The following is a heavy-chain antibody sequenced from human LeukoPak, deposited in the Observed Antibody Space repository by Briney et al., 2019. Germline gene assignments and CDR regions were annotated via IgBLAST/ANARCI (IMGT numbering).Heavy chain of an antibody. CDR3: ARSLWGSSDY. CDR2: INPNSGGT. D-gene: IGHD7-27*01. V-gene: IGHV1-2*02. J-gene: IGHJ4*02. Sequence: ASVTVSFKASGYTFTGYYMHWVRQAPGQGREWMGWINPNSGGTNYAQKFQGRVTMTRDTSISTAYMELSRLRSDDTAVYYCARSLWGSSDYWGQGTLVTVSS. CDR1: GYTFTGYY.